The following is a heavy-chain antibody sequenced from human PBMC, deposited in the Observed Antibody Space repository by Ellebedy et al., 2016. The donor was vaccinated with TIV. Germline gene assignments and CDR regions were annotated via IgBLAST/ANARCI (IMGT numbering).Heavy chain of an antibody. CDR2: LRGSGDKT. CDR3: AKGDYRLFVWSTTAS. CDR1: GFTFSNHA. V-gene: IGHV3-23*01. D-gene: IGHD3-9*01. J-gene: IGHJ5*02. Sequence: PGGSLRLSCAASGFTFSNHAMRWIRQAPGKGLEWVAGLRGSGDKTFYADSVEGRATISRDNSNSMLFLQLDGLRTEDAAVYYCAKGDYRLFVWSTTASWGQGTLVTLSS.